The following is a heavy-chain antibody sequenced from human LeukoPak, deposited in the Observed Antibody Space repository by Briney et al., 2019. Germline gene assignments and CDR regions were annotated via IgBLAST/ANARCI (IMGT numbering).Heavy chain of an antibody. D-gene: IGHD3-3*01. J-gene: IGHJ4*02. CDR2: NYYSGST. Sequence: TSETLSLTCTVSGGSISSSSYYWGWIRQPPGKGLEWIGSNYYSGSTYYNPSLKSRVTISVDTSKNQFSLKLSSVTAADTAVYYCARAQIITIFGVADFDYWGQGTLVTVSS. CDR1: GGSISSSSYY. V-gene: IGHV4-39*07. CDR3: ARAQIITIFGVADFDY.